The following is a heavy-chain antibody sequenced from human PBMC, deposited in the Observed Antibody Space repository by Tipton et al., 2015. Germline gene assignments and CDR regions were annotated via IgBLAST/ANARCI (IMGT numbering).Heavy chain of an antibody. CDR1: GGSFSGCS. CDR3: ARRSIVGQRGLDS. J-gene: IGHJ4*02. D-gene: IGHD1-26*01. CDR2: INHSGST. V-gene: IGHV4-34*01. Sequence: TLSLTCAVYGGSFSGCSWSWIRQPPGKGLEWIGEINHSGSTNYNPSLKSRVTISVDTSKNQFSLKLNSVTAADTALYYCARRSIVGQRGLDSWGQGALVTVSS.